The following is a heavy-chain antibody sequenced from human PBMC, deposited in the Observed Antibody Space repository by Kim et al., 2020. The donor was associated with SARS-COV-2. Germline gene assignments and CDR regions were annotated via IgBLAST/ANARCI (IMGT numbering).Heavy chain of an antibody. Sequence: FYADSVKGRFTISRDNFKNTVSLQMNNLRVDDTALYYCAKELYGKSWYENWGQGTLVTVSS. V-gene: IGHV3-30*02. D-gene: IGHD6-13*01. CDR3: AKELYGKSWYEN. J-gene: IGHJ4*02.